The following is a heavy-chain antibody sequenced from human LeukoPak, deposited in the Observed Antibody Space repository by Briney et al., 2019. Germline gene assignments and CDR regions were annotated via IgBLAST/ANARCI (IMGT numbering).Heavy chain of an antibody. V-gene: IGHV3-30-3*01. CDR2: ISFDGGNK. Sequence: HAGGSLRLSCAASGFTFNNYAIHWVRQAPGKGLEWVAIISFDGGNKYYADSVKGRFTISRDNSKNTLYLQMNSLRAEDTAVYYCARDGIAGSPLFKFDYWGQGTLVTVSS. CDR1: GFTFNNYA. J-gene: IGHJ4*02. D-gene: IGHD1-1*01. CDR3: ARDGIAGSPLFKFDY.